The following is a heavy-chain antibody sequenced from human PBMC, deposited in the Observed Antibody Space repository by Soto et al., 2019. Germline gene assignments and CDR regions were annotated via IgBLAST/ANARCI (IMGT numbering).Heavy chain of an antibody. CDR1: GFTVSSNY. Sequence: EVQLVESGGGLVPPGGSLRLSCAASGFTVSSNYMSWVRQAPGKGLEWVSGIYSGGSTYYADSVKRRLTISRDNSKNMLNHRRNSLRAEDTAVYYSERGRGHWHDVGYLDSWGQGILVTVSS. V-gene: IGHV3-66*01. D-gene: IGHD1-1*01. CDR3: ERGRGHWHDVGYLDS. CDR2: IYSGGST. J-gene: IGHJ4*02.